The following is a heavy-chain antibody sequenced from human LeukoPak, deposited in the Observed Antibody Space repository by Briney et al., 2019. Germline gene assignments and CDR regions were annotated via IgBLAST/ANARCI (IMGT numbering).Heavy chain of an antibody. CDR2: ISWNSGSI. Sequence: GGSLRLSCVASGFIVNDHAMHWVRQAPGKGLEWVSGISWNSGSIGYADSVKGRFTISRDNAKNSLYQQMNSLRAEDAALYYCAKGLTQGSWIEFDYWGQGTLVTVSS. V-gene: IGHV3-9*01. D-gene: IGHD6-13*01. J-gene: IGHJ4*02. CDR3: AKGLTQGSWIEFDY. CDR1: GFIVNDHA.